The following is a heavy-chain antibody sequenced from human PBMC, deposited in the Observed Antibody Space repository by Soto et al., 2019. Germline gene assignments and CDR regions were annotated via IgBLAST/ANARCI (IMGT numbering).Heavy chain of an antibody. V-gene: IGHV4-38-2*02. CDR1: GGSISSGYH. CDR3: ASTDEGGYYPT. J-gene: IGHJ4*02. CDR2: IFHTGTT. D-gene: IGHD3-3*01. Sequence: KTSETLSLTCTVSGGSISSGYHWAWIRQPPGMRLAWVASIFHTGTTYYNPSLTSRVTISVDTSKNQFSLKLTSVTAADSAAFYFASTDEGGYYPTWGQGALVTVSS.